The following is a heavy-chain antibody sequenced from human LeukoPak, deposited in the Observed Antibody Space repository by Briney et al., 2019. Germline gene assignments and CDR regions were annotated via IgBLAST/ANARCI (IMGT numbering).Heavy chain of an antibody. Sequence: GGSLRLSCAAYGFTFTNYWLTWVRQAPGKGLEWVANINQDGGTEYYVDSMKGRFTISRDNAKNLVYLQINSLRAEDTAVYFCARHTLWRFEYWGQGALVTVSS. V-gene: IGHV3-7*01. CDR1: GFTFTNYW. J-gene: IGHJ4*02. CDR2: INQDGGTE. CDR3: ARHTLWRFEY. D-gene: IGHD1-1*01.